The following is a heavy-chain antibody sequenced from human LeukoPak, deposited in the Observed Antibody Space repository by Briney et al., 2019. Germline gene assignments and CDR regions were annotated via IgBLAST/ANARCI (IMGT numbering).Heavy chain of an antibody. Sequence: SETLSLTCTVSGGSISSYYWSWIRQPPGKGLEWIGYIYYSGSTNYNPSLKSRVTISVDTSKNQFSLKLSSVTAADTAVYYCARAGDYDFWSGYSRQTQGGYFQHWGQGTLVTVSS. CDR1: GGSISSYY. V-gene: IGHV4-59*01. D-gene: IGHD3-3*01. CDR3: ARAGDYDFWSGYSRQTQGGYFQH. J-gene: IGHJ1*01. CDR2: IYYSGST.